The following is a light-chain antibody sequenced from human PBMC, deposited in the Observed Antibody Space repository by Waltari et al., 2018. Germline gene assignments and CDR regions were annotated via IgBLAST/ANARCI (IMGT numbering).Light chain of an antibody. J-gene: IGLJ3*02. CDR3: QVWDDVTDSGV. CDR1: NIGRKS. CDR2: YDS. V-gene: IGLV3-21*04. Sequence: YVLTQPPSVSVDPGKTARLTCGGDNIGRKSENGYQQKPGQAPVLVMFYDSDRPSEIPERFSGSNSGNTATLTISWVEAGDEADYHCQVWDDVTDSGVFGGGTKLTVL.